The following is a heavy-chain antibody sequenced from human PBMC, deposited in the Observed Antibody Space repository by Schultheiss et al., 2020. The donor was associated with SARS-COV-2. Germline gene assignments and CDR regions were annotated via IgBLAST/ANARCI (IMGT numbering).Heavy chain of an antibody. CDR3: ARIQPYSGSYYFDY. J-gene: IGHJ4*02. CDR2: IFSNDEK. V-gene: IGHV2-26*01. Sequence: SGPTLVKPTETLTLTCTVSGFSLSNARMGVSWIRQPPGKALEWLAHIFSNDEKSYSTSLKSRLTISKDTSKSQVVLTMTNMDPVDTATYYCARIQPYSGSYYFDYWGQGTLVTVSS. CDR1: GFSLSNARMG. D-gene: IGHD1-26*01.